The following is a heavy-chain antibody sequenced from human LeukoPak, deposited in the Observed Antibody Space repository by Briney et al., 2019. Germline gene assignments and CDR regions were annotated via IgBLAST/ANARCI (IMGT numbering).Heavy chain of an antibody. CDR2: IYPGDSDT. V-gene: IGHV5-51*01. CDR1: GYSFTSYW. D-gene: IGHD6-19*01. Sequence: GESLKISCKGSGYSFTSYWIGWVRQMPGKGLEWMGIIYPGDSDTRYSPSLQGQVTISADKSISTAYLQWSSLKASDTAMYYCARHGLITVTDTSFDYWGQGTLVTVSS. CDR3: ARHGLITVTDTSFDY. J-gene: IGHJ4*02.